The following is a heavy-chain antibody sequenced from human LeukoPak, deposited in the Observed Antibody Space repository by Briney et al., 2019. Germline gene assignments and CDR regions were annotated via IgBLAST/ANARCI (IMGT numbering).Heavy chain of an antibody. CDR3: ARAGYNSGCYEY. CDR1: GFTFSIYG. J-gene: IGHJ4*02. V-gene: IGHV3-33*01. CDR2: IWEDGSNI. Sequence: PGGSLRLSCAASGFTFSIYGMHWVRQAPGKGLEFVAGIWEDGSNIHHADSVMGRFTISRDNSKNTLYLQMNSLSAEDTAVYFCARAGYNSGCYEYWGQGTLVTVCS. D-gene: IGHD6-19*01.